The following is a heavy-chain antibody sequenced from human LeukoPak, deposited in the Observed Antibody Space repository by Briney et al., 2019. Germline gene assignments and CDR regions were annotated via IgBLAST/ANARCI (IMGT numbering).Heavy chain of an antibody. V-gene: IGHV3-30-3*01. J-gene: IGHJ4*02. Sequence: GGSLRLSCVASGFTFSNYAMHWVRQAPGKGLEWVAVISYDGTNKYYADSVKGRFTMSRDNSKNTLYLQMDSLRAEDTAVYYCTRDVGPSPFFDYWGQGTLVAVSS. CDR3: TRDVGPSPFFDY. CDR2: ISYDGTNK. CDR1: GFTFSNYA. D-gene: IGHD1-26*01.